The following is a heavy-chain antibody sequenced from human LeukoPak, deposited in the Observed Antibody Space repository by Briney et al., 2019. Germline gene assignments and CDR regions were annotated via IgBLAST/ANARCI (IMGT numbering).Heavy chain of an antibody. CDR2: IKHDESEK. CDR1: GFTFNNYW. V-gene: IGHV3-7*01. Sequence: GGSLRLSCAASGFTFNNYWMSWVRQAPGKGLEWVTNIKHDESEKSYVESVKGRFTISRDNAKNSLYLQMNSLRVEDTAVYYCARWDCNTNTCTGGIDYWGQGTLVTVSS. D-gene: IGHD2/OR15-2a*01. J-gene: IGHJ4*02. CDR3: ARWDCNTNTCTGGIDY.